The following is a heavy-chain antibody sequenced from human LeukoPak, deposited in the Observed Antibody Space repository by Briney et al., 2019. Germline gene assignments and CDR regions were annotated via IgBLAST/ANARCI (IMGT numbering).Heavy chain of an antibody. CDR3: ARDWYYGRSWSFDY. Sequence: GGSLRLSCAASGFTFSSYAMHWVRQAPGKGLEWVAVISYDGSNKYYADSVKGRFTISRDNSKNTLYLQMNSLRAEDTAVYYCARDWYYGRSWSFDYWGQGTLVTVSS. CDR2: ISYDGSNK. J-gene: IGHJ4*02. V-gene: IGHV3-30-3*01. D-gene: IGHD3-10*02. CDR1: GFTFSSYA.